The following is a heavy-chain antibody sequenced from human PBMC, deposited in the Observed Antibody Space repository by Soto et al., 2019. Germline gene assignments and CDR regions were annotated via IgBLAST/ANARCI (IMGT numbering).Heavy chain of an antibody. Sequence: EVQLVDTGGGLVKPGGSLRLSCAASGFTFSNAWMTWVRQAPGQGLERVRRIKSESDGGTTDYAAPVNGRFTISRYDSKNTLYLQMASLKAEDTGIYYCTIVNALSCGSMSCYRPFWGQGTLVTVPS. CDR1: GFTFSNAW. CDR2: IKSESDGGTT. D-gene: IGHD2-2*01. V-gene: IGHV3-15*01. CDR3: TIVNALSCGSMSCYRPF. J-gene: IGHJ4*02.